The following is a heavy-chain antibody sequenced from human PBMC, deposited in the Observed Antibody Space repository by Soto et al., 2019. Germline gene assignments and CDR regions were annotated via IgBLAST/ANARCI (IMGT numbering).Heavy chain of an antibody. J-gene: IGHJ5*02. V-gene: IGHV1-69*02. CDR3: AGEGGFGENRP. D-gene: IGHD3-10*01. CDR1: GGTFSSYT. Sequence: QVQLVQSGAEVKKPGSSVKVSCKASGGTFSSYTISWVRQAPGQGLEWMGRIIPILGIANYAQKFQGRVTITADKSTSTAYMELSSLRSEDTAVYYCAGEGGFGENRPWGQGTLVTVSS. CDR2: IIPILGIA.